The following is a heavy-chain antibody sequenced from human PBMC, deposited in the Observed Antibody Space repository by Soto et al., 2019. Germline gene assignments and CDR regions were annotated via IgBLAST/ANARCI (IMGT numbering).Heavy chain of an antibody. J-gene: IGHJ5*02. D-gene: IGHD2-8*01. CDR2: ISGSGGDT. CDR3: TRRTPWRGLDP. V-gene: IGHV3-23*01. Sequence: EVHLLESGGGLVQPGGSLRLSCAASGFSFNSYAMNWVRQAPGKGLEWVAAISGSGGDTYYADSVRGRFTISRDNSKNTLYLQMXXXXXXXTAVFYCTRRTPWRGLDPWGQGTLVTVSS. CDR1: GFSFNSYA.